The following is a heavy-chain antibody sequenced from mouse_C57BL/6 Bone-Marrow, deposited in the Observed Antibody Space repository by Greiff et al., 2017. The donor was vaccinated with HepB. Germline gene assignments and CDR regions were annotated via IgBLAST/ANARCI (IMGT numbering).Heavy chain of an antibody. CDR1: EYEFPSHD. CDR2: INSDGGST. V-gene: IGHV5-2*01. J-gene: IGHJ4*01. Sequence: EVKLMESGGGLVQPGESLKLSCESNEYEFPSHDMSWVRKTPEKRLELVAAINSDGGSTYYPDTMERRFIISRDNTKKTLYLQMSSLMSEDTALYYCAREGLPHYYAMDYWGQGTSVTVSS. D-gene: IGHD3-1*01. CDR3: AREGLPHYYAMDY.